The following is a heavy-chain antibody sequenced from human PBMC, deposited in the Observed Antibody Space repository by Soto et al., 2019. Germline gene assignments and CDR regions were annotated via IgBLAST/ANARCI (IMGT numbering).Heavy chain of an antibody. V-gene: IGHV1-18*01. CDR3: ARYSSSWPPPGWFDP. Sequence: GASVKVSCKASGYTFTSYGISWVRPAPGQGLEWMGWISAYNGNTNYAQKLQGRVTMTTDTSTSTAYMELRSLRSDDTAVYYCARYSSSWPPPGWFDPWGQGTLVTVSS. J-gene: IGHJ5*02. CDR2: ISAYNGNT. D-gene: IGHD6-13*01. CDR1: GYTFTSYG.